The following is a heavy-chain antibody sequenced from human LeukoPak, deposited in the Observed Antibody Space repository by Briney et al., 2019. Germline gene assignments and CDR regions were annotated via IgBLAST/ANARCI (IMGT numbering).Heavy chain of an antibody. D-gene: IGHD3-22*01. J-gene: IGHJ4*02. V-gene: IGHV4-59*08. CDR1: GGSITNYY. Sequence: SETLSLTCTVSGGSITNYYWSWIRQPPGKGLEWIGYFYYSGSTNYNPSLKSRVSISVDTSKNQSSLKLSSVTAADTAVYYCARHDYFDSCGYDYWGQGTLVTVSS. CDR3: ARHDYFDSCGYDY. CDR2: FYYSGST.